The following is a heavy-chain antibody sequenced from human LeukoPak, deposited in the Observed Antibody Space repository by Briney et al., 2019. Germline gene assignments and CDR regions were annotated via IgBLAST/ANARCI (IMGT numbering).Heavy chain of an antibody. D-gene: IGHD3-3*01. V-gene: IGHV1-8*01. Sequence: GASVKVSCKSSGYTFTSYDNNWVRQATGQGLEWMGWMNPNSGNTGYAQKFQGRVTMTRNTSISTAYMELSSLRSEDTAVYYCARYWSGYYYSDYWGLGTLVTVSS. CDR3: ARYWSGYYYSDY. CDR2: MNPNSGNT. J-gene: IGHJ4*02. CDR1: GYTFTSYD.